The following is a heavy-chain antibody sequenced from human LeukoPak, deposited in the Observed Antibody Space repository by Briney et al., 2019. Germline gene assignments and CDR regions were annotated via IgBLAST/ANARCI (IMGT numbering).Heavy chain of an antibody. Sequence: SGTLSLTCAVSGGSVSSPNWWTWVRQPPGKGPEWIGEIYYGGNSNYNPSLKSRVTMSVDESTDQFSLHLTSVTAADTAVYYCARGLNYDLHPWGQGILVTVSS. D-gene: IGHD3-3*01. CDR3: ARGLNYDLHP. V-gene: IGHV4-4*02. J-gene: IGHJ5*02. CDR1: GGSVSSPNW. CDR2: IYYGGNS.